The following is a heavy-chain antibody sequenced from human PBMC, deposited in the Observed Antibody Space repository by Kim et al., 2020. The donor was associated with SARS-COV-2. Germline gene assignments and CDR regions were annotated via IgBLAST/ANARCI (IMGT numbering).Heavy chain of an antibody. CDR3: ARRGAAAAWFDP. V-gene: IGHV4-39*01. CDR1: GGSISSSSYY. Sequence: SETLSLTCTVSGGSISSSSYYWGWIRQPPGKGLEWIGSIYYSGSTYYNPSLKSRVTISVDTSKNQFSLKLSSVTAADTAVYYCARRGAAAAWFDPWGQGT. CDR2: IYYSGST. J-gene: IGHJ5*02. D-gene: IGHD6-13*01.